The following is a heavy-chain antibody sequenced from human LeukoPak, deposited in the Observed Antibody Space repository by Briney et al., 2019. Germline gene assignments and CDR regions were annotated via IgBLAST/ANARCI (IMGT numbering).Heavy chain of an antibody. CDR3: ARAASSTRPYYFDY. V-gene: IGHV3-7*01. J-gene: IGHJ4*02. CDR2: IKQDGSEK. Sequence: GGSLRLSCAASGFSFSYSWMTWVRQAPGKGLEWVANIKQDGSEKYYVDSVKGRFTISRDSAKNSLSLQMNSLRAEDTAVYYCARAASSTRPYYFDYWAQGTLVTVSS. CDR1: GFSFSYSW. D-gene: IGHD3-10*01.